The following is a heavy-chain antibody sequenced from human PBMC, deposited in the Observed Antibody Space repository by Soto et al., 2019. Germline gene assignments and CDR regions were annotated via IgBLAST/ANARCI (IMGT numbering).Heavy chain of an antibody. J-gene: IGHJ3*02. D-gene: IGHD1-1*01. CDR3: ARDRTTGTTYACDAFDT. V-gene: IGHV3-21*06. CDR1: GFTLSSHS. CDR2: IGSNSHYI. Sequence: GGSLRLSCAASGFTLSSHSMNWVRQAPGKGLEWVSFIGSNSHYIYYADSVKGRFTISRDNAKNSVYLQMNSLRAEDTAVYYCARDRTTGTTYACDAFDTWGQGTMVTVS.